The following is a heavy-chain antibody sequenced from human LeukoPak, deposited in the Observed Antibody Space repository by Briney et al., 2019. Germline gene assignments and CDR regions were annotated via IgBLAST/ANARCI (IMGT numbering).Heavy chain of an antibody. CDR1: GGSISSGDYY. Sequence: NASETLSLTCTVSGGSISSGDYYWSWIRQPPGKGLEWIGYIYYSGSTYYNPSLKSRVTISVDTSKNQFPLKLSPVTAADTAVYYCASMTLLYYFDYWGQGTLVTVSS. CDR2: IYYSGST. J-gene: IGHJ4*02. CDR3: ASMTLLYYFDY. V-gene: IGHV4-30-4*01. D-gene: IGHD2-21*01.